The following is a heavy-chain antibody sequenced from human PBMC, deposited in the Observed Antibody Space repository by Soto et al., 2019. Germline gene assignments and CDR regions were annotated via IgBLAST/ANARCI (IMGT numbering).Heavy chain of an antibody. D-gene: IGHD1-1*01. J-gene: IGHJ4*02. V-gene: IGHV3-7*01. CDR2: INQDGNED. CDR3: ARTGDGHHDFLDY. CDR1: GFTFSSYW. Sequence: PGGSLRLSCAASGFTFSSYWMNWVRQAPGKGLAWVANINQDGNEDNLLDSVKGRFTVSRDNAKNSLFLQMNSLRVDDTAVYYCARTGDGHHDFLDYWGQGALVTVSS.